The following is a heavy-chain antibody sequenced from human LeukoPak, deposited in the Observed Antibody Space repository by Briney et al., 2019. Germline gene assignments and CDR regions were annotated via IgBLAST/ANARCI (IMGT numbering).Heavy chain of an antibody. CDR3: ASSGWYYFDY. Sequence: PSETLSLTCTVSGGSISSSSYYWGWIRQPPGKGLEWIGSIYCSGSTYYNPSLKSRVTISVDTSKNQFSLKLSSVAAADTAVYYCASSGWYYFDYWGQGTLVTVSS. J-gene: IGHJ4*02. D-gene: IGHD6-19*01. V-gene: IGHV4-39*01. CDR2: IYCSGST. CDR1: GGSISSSSYY.